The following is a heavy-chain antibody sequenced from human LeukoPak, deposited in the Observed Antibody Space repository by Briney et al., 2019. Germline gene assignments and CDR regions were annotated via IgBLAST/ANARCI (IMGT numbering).Heavy chain of an antibody. J-gene: IGHJ4*03. V-gene: IGHV3-53*01. D-gene: IGHD3-10*01. Sequence: GGSLRLSCAASGFTVSSNYMSWVRQAPGKGLEWVSVIYSGGSTYYADSVKGRFTISRDNSKNTLYLQMNSLRAEDTAVYYCAKEWFGEHSPIFDYWGQGTTVTVSS. CDR3: AKEWFGEHSPIFDY. CDR1: GFTVSSNY. CDR2: IYSGGST.